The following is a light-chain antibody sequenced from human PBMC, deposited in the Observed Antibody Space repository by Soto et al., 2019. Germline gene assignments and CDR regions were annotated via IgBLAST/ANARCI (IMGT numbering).Light chain of an antibody. V-gene: IGKV3-15*01. CDR3: HPYHTGPKS. CDR2: GAS. CDR1: QGVSRK. J-gene: IGKJ2*01. Sequence: DIVMTQSPATLSVAPGERVTFSCRASQGVSRKLAWYQHKPGQAPRLLISGASTGATGIPAGFSGSGSGAEIAFTSGRRRSKDGGVYYCHPYHTGPKSFGGGTRLEMK.